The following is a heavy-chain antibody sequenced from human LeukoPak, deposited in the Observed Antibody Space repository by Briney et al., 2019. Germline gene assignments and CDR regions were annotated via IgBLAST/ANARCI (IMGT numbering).Heavy chain of an antibody. J-gene: IGHJ6*03. CDR2: IYYSGST. CDR1: GGSISSSSYY. D-gene: IGHD2-2*03. Sequence: SETLSLTCIVSGGSISSSSYYWGWIRQPPGKGLEWIGNIYYSGSTYYNSSLKSRVTISVDTSKNQFSLKLSSVTAADTAVYYCARVGPPGYCSSTSCYGYYYYYMDVWGKGTTVTISS. CDR3: ARVGPPGYCSSTSCYGYYYYYMDV. V-gene: IGHV4-39*07.